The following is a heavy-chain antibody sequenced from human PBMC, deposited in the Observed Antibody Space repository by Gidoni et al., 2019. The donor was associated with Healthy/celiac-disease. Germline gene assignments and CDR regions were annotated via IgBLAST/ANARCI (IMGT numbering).Heavy chain of an antibody. CDR1: GCSISSSSYY. CDR3: ARRPARPGFDY. D-gene: IGHD6-6*01. V-gene: IGHV4-39*01. Sequence: HLQLQESGPGLVKPSETLSLTCTVSGCSISSSSYYWGWIRQPPGKGLEWIGSIYYSGSTYYNPSLKSRVTISVDTSKNQFSLKLNSVTAADTAVYYCARRPARPGFDYWGQGTLVTVSS. J-gene: IGHJ4*02. CDR2: IYYSGST.